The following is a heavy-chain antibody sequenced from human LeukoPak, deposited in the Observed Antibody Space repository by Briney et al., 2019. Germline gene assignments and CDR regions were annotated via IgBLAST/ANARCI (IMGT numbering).Heavy chain of an antibody. CDR2: IYHSGST. CDR1: GGSISGYY. J-gene: IGHJ6*03. V-gene: IGHV4-38-2*02. D-gene: IGHD4-23*01. CDR3: ARGKPYYYYYMDV. Sequence: PSETLSLTCTVSGGSISGYYWSWIRQPPGKGLEWIGSIYHSGSTYYNPSLKSRVTISVDTSKNQFSLKLSSVTAADTAVYYCARGKPYYYYYMDVWGKGTTVTVSS.